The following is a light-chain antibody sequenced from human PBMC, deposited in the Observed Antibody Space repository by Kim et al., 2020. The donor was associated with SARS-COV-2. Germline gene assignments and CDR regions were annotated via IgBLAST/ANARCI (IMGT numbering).Light chain of an antibody. CDR1: KGIARS. CDR3: KQFHSYPLT. CDR2: DAS. Sequence: ASVDDRVTITSRASKGIARSLAWFQQKSGTAPYLLIYDASTLQSGVPSRFSGSGSGTDFTLTISGLQPEDFATYYCKQFHSYPLTFGGGTKVDIK. J-gene: IGKJ4*01. V-gene: IGKV1-13*02.